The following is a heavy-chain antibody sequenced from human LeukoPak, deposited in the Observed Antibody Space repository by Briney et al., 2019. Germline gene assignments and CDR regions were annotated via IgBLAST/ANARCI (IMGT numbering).Heavy chain of an antibody. CDR3: ARVGPTRSDFDY. V-gene: IGHV3-53*01. Sequence: GGSLRPSCAASGFIFSSNYMTWVRQAPGKGLEWVSVIFSGGSTYYADSVKGRVTISRDNSKNTLYLQMNNLRGEDTAVYYCARVGPTRSDFDYWGQGTLVTVSS. CDR2: IFSGGST. CDR1: GFIFSSNY. D-gene: IGHD1-26*01. J-gene: IGHJ4*02.